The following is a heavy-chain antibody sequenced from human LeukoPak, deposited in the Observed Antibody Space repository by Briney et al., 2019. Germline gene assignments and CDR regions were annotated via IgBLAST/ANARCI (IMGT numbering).Heavy chain of an antibody. J-gene: IGHJ4*02. Sequence: ASVKVSCKASGYSFTSNYIHWVRQAPGQGLEWMGMIYPRDGSTSYAQKFQGRVTVTRDMSTSTVHMELSGLRSEDTAVYYCARDREAFDYWGQGTLVTVSS. CDR3: ARDREAFDY. CDR2: IYPRDGST. CDR1: GYSFTSNY. V-gene: IGHV1-46*01.